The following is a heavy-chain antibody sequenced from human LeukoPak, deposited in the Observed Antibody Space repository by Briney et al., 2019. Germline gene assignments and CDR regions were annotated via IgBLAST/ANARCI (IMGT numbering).Heavy chain of an antibody. J-gene: IGHJ5*02. V-gene: IGHV1-18*01. CDR1: GYTFTTYG. CDR3: ARDQTYDILTGYSNWFDP. Sequence: GASVKVSCKASGYTFTTYGISWVRQAPGQGLEWMGWISAYNGNTNYAQKLQGRVTMTTDTSTSTAYMELRSLRSDDTAVYYCARDQTYDILTGYSNWFDPWGQGTLVTVSS. CDR2: ISAYNGNT. D-gene: IGHD3-9*01.